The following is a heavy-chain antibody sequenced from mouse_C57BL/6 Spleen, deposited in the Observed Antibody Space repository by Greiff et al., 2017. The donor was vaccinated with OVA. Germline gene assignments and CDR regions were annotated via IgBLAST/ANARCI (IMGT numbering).Heavy chain of an antibody. CDR1: GYTFTSYW. CDR2: IDPSDSYT. J-gene: IGHJ2*01. V-gene: IGHV1-59*01. Sequence: QVQLQQPGAELVRPGTSVKLSCKASGYTFTSYWMHWVKQRPGQGLEWIGVIDPSDSYTNYNQKFKGKATLTVDTSSSTAYMQRSSLTSEDSAVYYCARHYDYDAFDYWGQGTTLTVSS. D-gene: IGHD2-4*01. CDR3: ARHYDYDAFDY.